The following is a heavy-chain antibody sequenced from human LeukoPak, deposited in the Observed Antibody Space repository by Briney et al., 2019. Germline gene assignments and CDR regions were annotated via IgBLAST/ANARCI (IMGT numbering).Heavy chain of an antibody. D-gene: IGHD2-2*01. CDR1: GGSISSYY. V-gene: IGHV4-59*12. Sequence: SETLSLTCTVSGGSISSYYWSWIRQPPGKGLEWIGYIYYNGSTNYNPSLKSRVTISVDTSKSQFSLNLSSLTAADTAVYFCAVDCSSSSCPRSDWFDPWGQGALVTVSS. CDR2: IYYNGST. CDR3: AVDCSSSSCPRSDWFDP. J-gene: IGHJ5*02.